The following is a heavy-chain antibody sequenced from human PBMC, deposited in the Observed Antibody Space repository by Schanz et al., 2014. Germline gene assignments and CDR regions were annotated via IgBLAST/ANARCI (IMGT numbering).Heavy chain of an antibody. CDR3: ARGYGDSPTDF. CDR2: IIPILGIA. Sequence: QLQLVQSGAEVKKPGSSVKVSCKASGGTFSSDTFSWVRQAPGQGLEWMGRIIPILGIANYAQKFQGRVTITADRSTSTAYMELSSLRAEDTAVYYCARGYGDSPTDFWGQGTLVTVSS. CDR1: GGTFSSDT. D-gene: IGHD4-17*01. J-gene: IGHJ4*02. V-gene: IGHV1-69*02.